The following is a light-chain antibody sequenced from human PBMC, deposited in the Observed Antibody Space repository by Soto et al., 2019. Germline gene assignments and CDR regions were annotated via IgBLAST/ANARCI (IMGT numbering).Light chain of an antibody. CDR1: QSVLYSSNSKNY. J-gene: IGKJ1*01. V-gene: IGKV4-1*01. CDR3: QQYYGATWT. Sequence: DIVMTQSPDSLAVSLGERATINCKSSQSVLYSSNSKNYLAWYQQKPGQPPKLLIYWASTREFGVPDRFSGSGSGTDFTLTISSLQAEDVAVYYCQQYYGATWTFGQGTKVEIK. CDR2: WAS.